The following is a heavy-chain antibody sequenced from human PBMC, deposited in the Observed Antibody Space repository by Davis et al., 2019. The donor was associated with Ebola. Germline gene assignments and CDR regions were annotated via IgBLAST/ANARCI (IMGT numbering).Heavy chain of an antibody. CDR3: ARLRGSYLGPFDY. CDR2: IYPYESQT. D-gene: IGHD1-26*01. J-gene: IGHJ4*02. CDR1: GFDLRNYW. Sequence: GESLKISCKASGFDLRNYWIAWVRQMPGKGVEWMAMIYPYESQTKYNPSFKGLVTVSVDRSITTAYLQWSSLKASDTAMYYCARLRGSYLGPFDYWSQGTLVTVSS. V-gene: IGHV5-51*01.